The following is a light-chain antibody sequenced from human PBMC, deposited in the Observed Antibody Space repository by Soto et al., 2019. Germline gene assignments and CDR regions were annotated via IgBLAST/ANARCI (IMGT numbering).Light chain of an antibody. CDR3: QQYNNWPVT. CDR2: GAS. V-gene: IGKV3-15*01. J-gene: IGKJ1*01. CDR1: QSVSSN. Sequence: EIVMTQSPATLSVSPGERATLSCRASQSVSSNLAWYQQKPGQAPRLLIYGASTRATAIPARFSGSGSGTVFTLTISSLHSEDFAVYYCQQYNNWPVTFGQGTKVEI.